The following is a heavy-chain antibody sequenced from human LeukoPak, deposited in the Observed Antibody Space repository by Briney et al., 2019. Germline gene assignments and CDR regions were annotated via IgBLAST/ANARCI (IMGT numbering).Heavy chain of an antibody. CDR2: IYYSGST. V-gene: IGHV4-39*01. D-gene: IGHD6-19*01. CDR3: ARLDSSRHYFQRYSSGASFDY. Sequence: SETLSLTCTVSGGSISRSSYYWGWIRQPPGKGLEWIGSIYYSGSTYYNPSLKSRVTISVDTSKNQFSLKLSSVTAADTAVYYCARLDSSRHYFQRYSSGASFDYWGQGTLVTVSS. J-gene: IGHJ4*02. CDR1: GGSISRSSYY.